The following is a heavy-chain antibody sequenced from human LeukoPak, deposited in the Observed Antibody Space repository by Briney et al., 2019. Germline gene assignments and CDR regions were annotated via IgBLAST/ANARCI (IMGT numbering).Heavy chain of an antibody. CDR2: ISGSGDIT. CDR1: GFTFSSYA. Sequence: GGSLRLSCAASGFTFSSYAMSWVRQAPGKGLEWVSAISGSGDITYYADSVKGRFTISRDNAKNSLYLQMNSLRAEDTAVYYCAREDSSGYPDYWGQGTLVTVSS. J-gene: IGHJ4*02. CDR3: AREDSSGYPDY. D-gene: IGHD3-22*01. V-gene: IGHV3-23*01.